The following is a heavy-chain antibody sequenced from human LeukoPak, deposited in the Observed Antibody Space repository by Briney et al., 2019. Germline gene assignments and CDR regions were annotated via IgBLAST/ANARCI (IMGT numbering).Heavy chain of an antibody. V-gene: IGHV3-43*01. D-gene: IGHD6-19*01. CDR1: GFTFDDYT. CDR2: ISWDGGST. Sequence: GGSLRLSCAASGFTFDDYTMHWVRQAPGKGLEWVSLISWDGGSTYYADSVKGRFTISGDNSKNSLYLQMNSLRTGDTALYYCAKESTGYSSGWYGEGFFDYWGQGTLVTVSS. J-gene: IGHJ4*02. CDR3: AKESTGYSSGWYGEGFFDY.